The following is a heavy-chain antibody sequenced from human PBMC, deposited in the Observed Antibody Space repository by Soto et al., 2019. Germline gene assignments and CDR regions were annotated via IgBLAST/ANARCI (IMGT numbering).Heavy chain of an antibody. CDR3: ARAGKGDMVRGVSPFDP. D-gene: IGHD3-10*01. Sequence: QVQLVQSGAEVKKPGSSVKVSCKASGGTFSSYAISWVRQAPGQGPAWMGGIMPIFGNANYAQKFQGRVKITADESTSTDHIEVSSLRSEDTAVYYCARAGKGDMVRGVSPFDPWGQGSLVTVSS. CDR2: IMPIFGNA. V-gene: IGHV1-69*01. J-gene: IGHJ5*02. CDR1: GGTFSSYA.